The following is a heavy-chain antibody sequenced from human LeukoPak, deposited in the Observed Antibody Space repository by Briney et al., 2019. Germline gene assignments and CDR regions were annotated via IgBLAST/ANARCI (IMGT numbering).Heavy chain of an antibody. J-gene: IGHJ4*02. D-gene: IGHD3-10*01. V-gene: IGHV1-8*01. CDR1: GYTFTSYD. CDR2: MNPNSGNT. CDR3: ARGFGGSGTIDY. Sequence: ASVKVSCKASGYTFTSYDINWVRQATGQGLEWMGWMNPNSGNTGYAQKFQGRVTTTRNTSISTAYMELSSLRSEDTAVYYCARGFGGSGTIDYWGQGTLVTVSS.